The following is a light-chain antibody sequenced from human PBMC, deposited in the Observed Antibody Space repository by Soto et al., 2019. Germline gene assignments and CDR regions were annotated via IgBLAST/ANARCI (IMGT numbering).Light chain of an antibody. CDR2: VAS. CDR3: LQDYSYPWT. J-gene: IGKJ1*01. V-gene: IGKV1-6*01. CDR1: QDIRND. Sequence: AIQMTQSPSSLSASVGDRVIITCQASQDIRNDLDWYQQKPGKAPKLLIYVASSLQSGVPSRFSGSGSGTDFTLTISSLQPEDFATYYCLQDYSYPWTFGQGTKVEL.